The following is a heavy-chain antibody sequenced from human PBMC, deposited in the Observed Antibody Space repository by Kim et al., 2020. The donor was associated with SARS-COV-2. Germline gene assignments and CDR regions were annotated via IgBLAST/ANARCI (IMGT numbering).Heavy chain of an antibody. D-gene: IGHD3-10*01. CDR3: AREYYYGSGSYRGLFDY. Sequence: KGRFTISRDKSKNTLYLQMNSLRAEDTAVYYCAREYYYGSGSYRGLFDYWGQGTLVTVSS. V-gene: IGHV3-30*01. J-gene: IGHJ4*02.